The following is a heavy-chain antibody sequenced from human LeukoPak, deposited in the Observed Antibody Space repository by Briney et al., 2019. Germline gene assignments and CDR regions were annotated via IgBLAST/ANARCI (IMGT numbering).Heavy chain of an antibody. V-gene: IGHV7-4-1*02. CDR2: INTNTGNP. D-gene: IGHD3-9*01. J-gene: IGHJ3*02. CDR3: ARPEPKEYFDWLGAFDI. Sequence: ASVKVSCKASGYTFTSYAMNWVRQAPGQGLEWMGWINTNTGNPTYAQGFTGRFVFSLDTSVSTAYLQISSLKAEDTAVYYCARPEPKEYFDWLGAFDIWGQGTMVTVSS. CDR1: GYTFTSYA.